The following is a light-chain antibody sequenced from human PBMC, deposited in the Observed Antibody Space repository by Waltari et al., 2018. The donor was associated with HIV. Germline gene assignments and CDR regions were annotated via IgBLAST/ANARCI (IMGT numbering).Light chain of an antibody. CDR2: EVS. CDR3: CSYAGSSTLI. CDR1: SSDVGSYNL. V-gene: IGLV2-23*02. Sequence: QSALTQPASVSGSPGQSITISCTGPSSDVGSYNLVPWYQQNPAKAPKLMIYEVSKRPSGVSNRFSGSKSGNTASLTISGLQAEDEAAYYCCSYAGSSTLIFGGGTKLTVL. J-gene: IGLJ2*01.